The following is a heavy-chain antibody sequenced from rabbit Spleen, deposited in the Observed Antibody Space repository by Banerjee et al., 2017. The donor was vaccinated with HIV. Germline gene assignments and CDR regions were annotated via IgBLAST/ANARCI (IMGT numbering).Heavy chain of an antibody. CDR2: INAVTGKA. CDR1: GFSFSSGYD. J-gene: IGHJ4*01. D-gene: IGHD2-1*01. V-gene: IGHV1S40*01. Sequence: QSLEESGGDLVKPGASLTLTCTASGFSFSSGYDMCWVRQAPGKGLEWIACINAVTGKAVYASWAKGRFTFSKTSSTTVTLQMTSLTAADTATYFCARGSAAMTMVITGYYLSLWGQGTLVTVS. CDR3: ARGSAAMTMVITGYYLSL.